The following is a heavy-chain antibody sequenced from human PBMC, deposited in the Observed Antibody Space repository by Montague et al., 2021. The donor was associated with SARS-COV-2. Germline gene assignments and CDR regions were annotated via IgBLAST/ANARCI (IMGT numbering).Heavy chain of an antibody. D-gene: IGHD3-22*01. CDR3: ARFPTSYYYDSKAAPATPDALDI. CDR2: IYYSGST. J-gene: IGHJ3*02. CDR1: GGSISSSSYY. Sequence: SETLSLTCTVSGGSISSSSYYWGWIRQPPGKGLEWIGSIYYSGSTYYNPSLKSRVTISVDTSKNQFSLKLSSVTAADTAVYYCARFPTSYYYDSKAAPATPDALDIWGQGTMVTVSP. V-gene: IGHV4-39*01.